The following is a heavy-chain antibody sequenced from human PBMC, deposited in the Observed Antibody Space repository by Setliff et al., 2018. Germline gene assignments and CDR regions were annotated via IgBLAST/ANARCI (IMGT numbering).Heavy chain of an antibody. J-gene: IGHJ4*02. CDR3: ARGRNVAARLLDS. CDR1: GGTFSDYY. V-gene: IGHV4-34*01. CDR2: INHRGST. D-gene: IGHD6-6*01. Sequence: SETLSLTCAAYGGTFSDYYWTWIRQPPGKGLEWVGEINHRGSTNYNPSLKSRVTISVDTSKDQFSLKLISMTAADTTVYYCARGRNVAARLLDSWGQGTLVTVSS.